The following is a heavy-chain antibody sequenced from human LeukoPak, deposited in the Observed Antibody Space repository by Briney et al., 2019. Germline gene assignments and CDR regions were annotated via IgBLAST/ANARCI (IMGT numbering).Heavy chain of an antibody. CDR3: AELGITMIGGV. J-gene: IGHJ6*04. Sequence: PGGSLRLSCAASGFTFNNYEMSWVRLAPGKGLEWISCISRTTTTIYYADSVRGRFTISRDNAKSSLYLQMNSLRAEDTAVYYCAELGITMIGGVWGKGTTVTISS. V-gene: IGHV3-48*03. CDR2: ISRTTTTI. CDR1: GFTFNNYE. D-gene: IGHD3-10*02.